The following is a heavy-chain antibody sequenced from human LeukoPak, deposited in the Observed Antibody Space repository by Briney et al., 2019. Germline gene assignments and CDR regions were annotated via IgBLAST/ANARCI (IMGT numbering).Heavy chain of an antibody. CDR3: AKLAETPINWQAGHYFDY. V-gene: IGHV3-23*01. J-gene: IGHJ4*02. CDR1: GFMFSTYA. CDR2: ISGSGAGT. Sequence: GGSLRLSCAASGFMFSTYAMSWVRQAPGKVLEWVSVISGSGAGTFYADSVKGRFTISRDNSKNTLYLQMNSLRAEDTAVYYCAKLAETPINWQAGHYFDYWGQGTLVTVSS. D-gene: IGHD1-20*01.